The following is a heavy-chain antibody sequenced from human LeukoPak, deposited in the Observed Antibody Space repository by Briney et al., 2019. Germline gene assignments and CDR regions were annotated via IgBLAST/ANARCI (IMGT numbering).Heavy chain of an antibody. J-gene: IGHJ4*02. CDR1: GFTFSSYA. CDR2: ISGSGGST. V-gene: IGHV3-23*01. CDR3: AKAAHYYDSSGYVGEGYFDY. D-gene: IGHD3-22*01. Sequence: GGSLRLSCAASGFTFSSYAMSWVRQAPGKGLEWVSAISGSGGSTYYADSVKGRFTISRDNSKNTLYLQMNSLRAEDTAVYYCAKAAHYYDSSGYVGEGYFDYWGQGTLVTVSS.